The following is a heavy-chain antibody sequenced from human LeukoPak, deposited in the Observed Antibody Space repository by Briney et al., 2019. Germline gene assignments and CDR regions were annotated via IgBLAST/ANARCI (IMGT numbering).Heavy chain of an antibody. V-gene: IGHV4-31*03. CDR3: ARGGDCSSTSCYEGYFQH. Sequence: SQTLSLTCTVSGGSISSGSYYWSWIRQHPGKGLEWIGYIYYSGSTYYNPSLKSRVTISVDTSKNQFSLKLSSVTAADTAVYYCARGGDCSSTSCYEGYFQHWGQGTLVTVSS. J-gene: IGHJ1*01. D-gene: IGHD2-2*01. CDR2: IYYSGST. CDR1: GGSISSGSYY.